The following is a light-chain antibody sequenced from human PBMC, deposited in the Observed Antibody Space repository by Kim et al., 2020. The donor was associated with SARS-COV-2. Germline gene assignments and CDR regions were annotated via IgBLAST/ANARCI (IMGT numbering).Light chain of an antibody. CDR2: RDS. J-gene: IGLJ3*02. Sequence: VALGQSARITCGGNNIGSKNVHWYQQKPGQAPVLVIDRDSYRPSGIPERFSGSNSGNTATLTISRAQAGDEADYYCQVWDSSTAWVFGGGTQLTVL. V-gene: IGLV3-9*01. CDR1: NIGSKN. CDR3: QVWDSSTAWV.